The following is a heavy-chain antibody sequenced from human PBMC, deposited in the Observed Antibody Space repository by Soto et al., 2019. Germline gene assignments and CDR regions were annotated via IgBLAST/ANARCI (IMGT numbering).Heavy chain of an antibody. V-gene: IGHV1-69*13. Sequence: GASVKVSCKASGGTFSSYAMSWVRQAPGQGLEWMGGIIPIFGTANYAQKFQGRVTITADESTSTAYMELSSLRSEDTAVYYCARDRVVVVPAAMADTAPRSKPYYYYGMDVWGQGTTVTVSS. CDR1: GGTFSSYA. J-gene: IGHJ6*02. D-gene: IGHD2-2*01. CDR3: ARDRVVVVPAAMADTAPRSKPYYYYGMDV. CDR2: IIPIFGTA.